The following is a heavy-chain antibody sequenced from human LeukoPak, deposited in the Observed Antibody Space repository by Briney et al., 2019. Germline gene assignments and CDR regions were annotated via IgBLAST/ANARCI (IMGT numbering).Heavy chain of an antibody. D-gene: IGHD7-27*01. CDR1: GYTFTSYP. Sequence: ASVKVSCKASGYTFTSYPMHWVRQAPGQRLEWMGWINTGNGNTKYSQEFQGRVTITRDTSASTAYMELSSLRSEDMAVYYCARAWGHDAFDIWGQGTMVTVSS. J-gene: IGHJ3*02. CDR3: ARAWGHDAFDI. V-gene: IGHV1-3*03. CDR2: INTGNGNT.